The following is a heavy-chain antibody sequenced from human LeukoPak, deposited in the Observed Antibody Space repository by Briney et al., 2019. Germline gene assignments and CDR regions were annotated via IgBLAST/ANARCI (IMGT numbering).Heavy chain of an antibody. CDR1: GFTLSNSW. D-gene: IGHD1-14*01. CDR3: AKSGTYYYYGMDV. J-gene: IGHJ6*02. Sequence: PGGSLRLSCAASGFTLSNSWMSWVRQAPGKGLEWVASIKQDGSGQYYVDSVKGRFTISKDNAKNSLYLQMNSLRAEDTAVYYCAKSGTYYYYGMDVWGQGTTVTVSS. V-gene: IGHV3-7*01. CDR2: IKQDGSGQ.